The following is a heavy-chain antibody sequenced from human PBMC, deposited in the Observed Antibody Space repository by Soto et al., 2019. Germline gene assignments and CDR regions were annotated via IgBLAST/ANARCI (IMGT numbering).Heavy chain of an antibody. CDR3: TRDQAPAAGSFYYYYNGINV. CDR1: GFTFSDYY. D-gene: IGHD6-13*01. Sequence: GGSLRLSCAASGFTFSDYYMSWIRQAPGKGLEWVSYISSSSSYTNYADSVKGRFTISRDNAKNSLYLQMNSLRAEDTAVYYCTRDQAPAAGSFYYYYNGINVWDQGTTVTVSS. CDR2: ISSSSSYT. J-gene: IGHJ6*02. V-gene: IGHV3-11*06.